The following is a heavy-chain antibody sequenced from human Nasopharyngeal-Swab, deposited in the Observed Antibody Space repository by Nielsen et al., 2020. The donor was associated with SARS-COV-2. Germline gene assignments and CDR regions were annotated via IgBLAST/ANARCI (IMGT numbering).Heavy chain of an antibody. CDR2: IYDNGIT. CDR1: GGSMTSNKDY. V-gene: IGHV4-39*07. D-gene: IGHD3-3*01. CDR3: ARAIKIFGAVVGSFDP. Sequence: SETLSLTCSVSGGSMTSNKDYGGGIRQPREKGREWNGNIYDNGITYYNPSLKSRVTISLDTSKSQFSLKLTSVTAADTAVYYCARAIKIFGAVVGSFDPWGPGTLVSVSS. J-gene: IGHJ5*02.